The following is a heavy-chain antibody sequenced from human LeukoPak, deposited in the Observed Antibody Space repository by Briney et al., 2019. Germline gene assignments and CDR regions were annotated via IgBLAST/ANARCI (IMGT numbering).Heavy chain of an antibody. J-gene: IGHJ4*02. Sequence: SETLSLTCAVYGGSFSGYYWSWIRQPPGKGLEWIGEINHSGSTNYNPSLKSRVTISVDTSKNQFSPKLSSVTAADTAVYYCASSSTVEPPFDYWGQGTLVTVSS. D-gene: IGHD4-23*01. CDR2: INHSGST. CDR3: ASSSTVEPPFDY. V-gene: IGHV4-34*01. CDR1: GGSFSGYY.